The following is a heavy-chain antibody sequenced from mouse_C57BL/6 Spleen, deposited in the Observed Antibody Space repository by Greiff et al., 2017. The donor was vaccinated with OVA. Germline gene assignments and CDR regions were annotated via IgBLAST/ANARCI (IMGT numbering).Heavy chain of an antibody. V-gene: IGHV1-55*01. Sequence: QVQLKQPGAELVKPGASVKMSCKASGYTFTSYWITWVKQRPGQGLEWIGDIYPGSGSTNYNEKFKSKATLTVDTSSSTAYMQLSSLTSEDSAVYYCATVYGSYWYFDVWGTGTTVTVSS. CDR3: ATVYGSYWYFDV. CDR2: IYPGSGST. J-gene: IGHJ1*03. CDR1: GYTFTSYW. D-gene: IGHD1-1*01.